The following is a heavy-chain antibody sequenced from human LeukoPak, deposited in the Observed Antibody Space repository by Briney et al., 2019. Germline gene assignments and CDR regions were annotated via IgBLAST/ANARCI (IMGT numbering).Heavy chain of an antibody. CDR3: ARDWDAMNNCFDP. V-gene: IGHV1-18*01. CDR1: GYTFTNYG. Sequence: ASVKVSCKASGYTFTNYGIGWVRQAPGQGLEWMGWISTNSDIRTYAQTLQGRFTMTTDTATTTAYMELNNLTFDDTAVYYCARDWDAMNNCFDPWGQGTPVTVSS. CDR2: ISTNSDIR. J-gene: IGHJ5*02. D-gene: IGHD1-26*01.